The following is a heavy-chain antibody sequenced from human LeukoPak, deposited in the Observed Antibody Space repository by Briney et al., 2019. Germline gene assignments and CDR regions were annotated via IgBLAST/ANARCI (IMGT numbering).Heavy chain of an antibody. J-gene: IGHJ3*02. CDR3: AKGRTIWWWFDASAI. Sequence: GGSLRLSCAASGFTFSSYGMHWVRQAPGKGLEWVAVISHDGGRPSYADSVKGRLTISRDNSKNTLYLQMSSLGPEDTAVYYCAKGRTIWWWFDASAIWGQGTMVTVSS. D-gene: IGHD2-21*01. CDR2: ISHDGGRP. CDR1: GFTFSSYG. V-gene: IGHV3-30*18.